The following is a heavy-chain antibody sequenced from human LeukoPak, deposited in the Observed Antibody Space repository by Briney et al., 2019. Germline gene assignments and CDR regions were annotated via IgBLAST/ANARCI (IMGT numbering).Heavy chain of an antibody. CDR1: GYSISSGYH. CDR2: IYHSGNT. V-gene: IGHV4-38-2*01. Sequence: SETLSLTCAVSGYSISSGYHWGWVRQPPGKGLEWIGSIYHSGNTYYNPSLKSRVTISVDTSMNQFSLKLPSVTAADTAVYYCARLTIYCSRGSCYYDAFDIWGQGTMVTVS. J-gene: IGHJ3*02. D-gene: IGHD2-15*01. CDR3: ARLTIYCSRGSCYYDAFDI.